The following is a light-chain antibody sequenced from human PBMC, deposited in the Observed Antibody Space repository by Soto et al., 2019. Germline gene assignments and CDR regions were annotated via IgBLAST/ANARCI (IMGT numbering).Light chain of an antibody. CDR1: SSDGGGYNS. CDR3: SSYAGSKNLV. V-gene: IGLV2-8*01. J-gene: IGLJ3*02. CDR2: EVN. Sequence: QSALTQPPSASGSPGQSVTISCTGTSSDGGGYNSVSWYQQHPGKAPKLMIYEVNKRPSGVPDRFSASKSDNTASLTVSGLQAEDEADYYCSSYAGSKNLVFGGGTKLTVL.